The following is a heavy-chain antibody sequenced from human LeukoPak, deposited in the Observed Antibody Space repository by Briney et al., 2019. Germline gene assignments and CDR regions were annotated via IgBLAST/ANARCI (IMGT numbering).Heavy chain of an antibody. CDR1: GLTYSSYS. CDR2: ISSSSSYI. J-gene: IGHJ3*02. CDR3: ARDRAEAFDI. Sequence: KYGGTLSLSYAASGLTYSSYSMNWVRQAPGKGLEGVSSISSSSSYIYYADSVKGRFTISRDNAKNSLYLQMNSLRAEDTAVYYCARDRAEAFDIWGQGTMVTVSS. V-gene: IGHV3-21*01.